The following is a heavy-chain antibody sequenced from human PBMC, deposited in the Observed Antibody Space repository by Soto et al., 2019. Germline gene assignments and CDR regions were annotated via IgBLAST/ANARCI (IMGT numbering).Heavy chain of an antibody. CDR3: ARGIKYGAYSRWFDP. V-gene: IGHV1-8*01. J-gene: IGHJ5*02. CDR1: GDTFPSYE. Sequence: QMQLLQSGAEVKKPGASVKVSCKASGDTFPSYEINRVRQATGQGLENLGWMNPDSGKTAYVQKFQGRVTMTWDTSISTAYMELSSLRSEVTAVYFCARGIKYGAYSRWFDPWGQGTLVTVSS. D-gene: IGHD4-17*01. CDR2: MNPDSGKT.